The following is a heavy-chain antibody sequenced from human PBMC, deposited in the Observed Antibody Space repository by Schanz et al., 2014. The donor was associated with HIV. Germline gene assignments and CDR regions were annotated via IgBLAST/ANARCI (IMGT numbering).Heavy chain of an antibody. CDR3: ARGDGGYWYYFDY. D-gene: IGHD5-12*01. CDR2: MWYDESHK. V-gene: IGHV3-33*01. CDR1: GFTFSSSG. Sequence: QVQLVESGGGVVQPGRSLRLSCTASGFTFSSSGMHWVRQAPGKGLEWVAAMWYDESHKGYADSVKGRFTISRDNSKNTLYLQMNSLRAGDTAVYYCARGDGGYWYYFDYWGQGTLVTVSS. J-gene: IGHJ4*02.